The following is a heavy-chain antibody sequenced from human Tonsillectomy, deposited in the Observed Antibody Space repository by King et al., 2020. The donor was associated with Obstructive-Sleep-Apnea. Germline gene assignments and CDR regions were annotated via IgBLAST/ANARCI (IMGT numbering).Heavy chain of an antibody. D-gene: IGHD4-23*01. CDR1: GFTFSSYA. V-gene: IGHV3-23*04. Sequence: VQLVESGGGLVQPGGSLRLSCAASGFTFSSYAMSWVGQAPGKGLEWVSAMSGSGGSTFYADSVKGRFTISRDNSKNTLYLQMNSLRAEDTAVYYCAKGRGNSYYYYYGMDVWGQGTTVTVSS. J-gene: IGHJ6*02. CDR3: AKGRGNSYYYYYGMDV. CDR2: MSGSGGST.